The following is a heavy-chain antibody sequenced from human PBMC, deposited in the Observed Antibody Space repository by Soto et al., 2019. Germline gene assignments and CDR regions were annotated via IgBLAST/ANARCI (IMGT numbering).Heavy chain of an antibody. CDR3: AHSRSLMTEAAQVGDFDY. V-gene: IGHV2-5*02. CDR1: GFSLNTDGEG. Sequence: QITLKESGPTQVKPTQTLTLTCSFSGFSLNTDGEGVGWVRQPPGEALEWLALIYWDDDERYSPSLKTRLTITKDPSKNQLVLIMTNMDPVDTATYYCAHSRSLMTEAAQVGDFDYWGQGTLVTVSS. D-gene: IGHD3-16*01. J-gene: IGHJ4*02. CDR2: IYWDDDE.